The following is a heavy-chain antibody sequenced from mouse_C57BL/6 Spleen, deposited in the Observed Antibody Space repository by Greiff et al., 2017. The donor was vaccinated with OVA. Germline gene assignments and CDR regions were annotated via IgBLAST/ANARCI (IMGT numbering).Heavy chain of an antibody. V-gene: IGHV1-82*01. CDR1: GYAFSSSW. D-gene: IGHD1-1*01. J-gene: IGHJ2*01. Sequence: QVQLQQSGPELVKPGASVKISCKASGYAFSSSWMNWVKQRPGKGLEWIGRIYPGDGDTNYNGKFKGKATLTADKSSSTAYMQLSSLTSEDSAVYFCARGGYGSSYYFDYWGKGTTLTVSS. CDR2: IYPGDGDT. CDR3: ARGGYGSSYYFDY.